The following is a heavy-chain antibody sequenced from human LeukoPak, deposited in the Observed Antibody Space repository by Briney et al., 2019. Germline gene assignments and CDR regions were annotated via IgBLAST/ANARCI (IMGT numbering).Heavy chain of an antibody. D-gene: IGHD3-10*01. CDR1: GDSISTYY. Sequence: SETLSLTCTVSGDSISTYYWSWIRQPPGKGLEWIGYIYYRWTSDYNPPLKSRVTMSVDMSTRQISLKLSSVTAADTAVYYCARAVGGDGSGSLWGPGTLVTVSS. J-gene: IGHJ4*02. CDR2: IYYRWTS. V-gene: IGHV4-59*01. CDR3: ARAVGGDGSGSL.